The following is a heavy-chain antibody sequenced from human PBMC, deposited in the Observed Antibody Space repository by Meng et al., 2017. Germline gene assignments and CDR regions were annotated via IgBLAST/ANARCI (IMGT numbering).Heavy chain of an antibody. CDR2: IYYSGST. J-gene: IGHJ5*02. V-gene: IGHV4-31*01. CDR1: GGSISSGGYY. Sequence: QGTLQESGPGLVKPSQTLSLTCTVSGGSISSGGYYWSWIRQHPGKGLEWIGYIYYSGSTYYNPSLKSLVTISVDTSKNQFSLKLSSVTAADTAVYYCARADRRVGSYGPNWFDPWGQGTLVTVSS. D-gene: IGHD5-18*01. CDR3: ARADRRVGSYGPNWFDP.